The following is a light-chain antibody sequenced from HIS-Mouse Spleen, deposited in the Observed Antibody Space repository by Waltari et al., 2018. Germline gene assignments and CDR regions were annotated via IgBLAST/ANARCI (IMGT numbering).Light chain of an antibody. J-gene: IGLJ3*02. V-gene: IGLV2-23*01. Sequence: QSALTQPVSVSGSPGQSSTISCTGTSSDVGSYNLVSWYQQHPGKAPKLMIYEGSKRPSGVSNRFSGSKSGNTASLTISGLQAEDEADYYCCSYAGSSTWVFGGGTKLTVL. CDR2: EGS. CDR3: CSYAGSSTWV. CDR1: SSDVGSYNL.